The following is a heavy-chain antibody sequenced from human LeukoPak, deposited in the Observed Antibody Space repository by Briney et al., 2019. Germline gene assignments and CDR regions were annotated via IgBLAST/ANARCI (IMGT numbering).Heavy chain of an antibody. Sequence: PGGSLRLSCTASGFTFSVYWMSWVRQAPGKGLEWVANIKQDESEKYYMDSVKGRFTVSRDNAKNSLYLQMNGLRVEDTAVYYCARLEGDYYDSSGPYYYYGMDVWGQGTTVTVSS. V-gene: IGHV3-7*01. D-gene: IGHD3-22*01. CDR3: ARLEGDYYDSSGPYYYYGMDV. CDR1: GFTFSVYW. J-gene: IGHJ6*02. CDR2: IKQDESEK.